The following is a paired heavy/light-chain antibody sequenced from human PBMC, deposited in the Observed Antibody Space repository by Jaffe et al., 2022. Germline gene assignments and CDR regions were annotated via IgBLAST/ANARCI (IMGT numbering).Light chain of an antibody. CDR2: DAS. J-gene: IGKJ1*01. CDR3: QQRRNWPPWT. CDR1: QSVGSY. V-gene: IGKV3-11*01. Sequence: EIVLTQSPATLSLSPGERAILSCRASQSVGSYLAWYQQKPGQAPRLLIYDASNRATGIPARFSGSGSGTDFTLTISSLEPEDFAVYYCQQRRNWPPWTFGQGTKVEIK.
Heavy chain of an antibody. CDR2: ISSSGGST. CDR1: GFTFSSYS. Sequence: EVQLLESGGALIQPGGSLRLSCAASGFTFSSYSLTWVRQAPGGGLEWVAAISSSGGSTYYADSVKGRFTISRDNSKNTLYLQMSSLRVEDTAVYYCANALCIGGDCSLYYFDSWGRGTPVTVSS. CDR3: ANALCIGGDCSLYYFDS. J-gene: IGHJ4*02. D-gene: IGHD2-21*02. V-gene: IGHV3-23*01.